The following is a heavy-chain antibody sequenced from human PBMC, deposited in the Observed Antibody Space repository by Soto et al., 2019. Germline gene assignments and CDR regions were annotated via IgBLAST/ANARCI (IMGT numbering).Heavy chain of an antibody. Sequence: SETLSLTCTVSGGSITSYYWSWIRQPPGKGLEYIGYFYYSGSTNYNPSLKSRVTISVDASKNQFSLKLSSVTAADTAVYYCARGGGSSWYSNFYYRGQGTLVTVSS. D-gene: IGHD6-13*01. CDR3: ARGGGSSWYSNFYY. V-gene: IGHV4-59*01. J-gene: IGHJ4*02. CDR2: FYYSGST. CDR1: GGSITSYY.